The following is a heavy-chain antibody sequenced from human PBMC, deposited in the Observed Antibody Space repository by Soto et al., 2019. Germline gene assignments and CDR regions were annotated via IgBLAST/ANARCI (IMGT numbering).Heavy chain of an antibody. J-gene: IGHJ4*02. CDR2: IYYSGST. Sequence: SETLSLTCTVSGGSISSYYWSWIRQPPGKGLEWIGYIYYSGSTNYNPSLKSRVTISVDTSKNQFSLKLSSVTAADTAVYYCARGAFGRSSWGNSDYWGQGTLVTVSS. CDR1: GGSISSYY. CDR3: ARGAFGRSSWGNSDY. V-gene: IGHV4-59*01. D-gene: IGHD6-13*01.